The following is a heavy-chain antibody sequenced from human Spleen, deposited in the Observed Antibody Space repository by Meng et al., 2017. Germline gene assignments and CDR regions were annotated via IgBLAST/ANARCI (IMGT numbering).Heavy chain of an antibody. Sequence: GESLKISCAPSGLTTRRYVMRWVRQAPGKGLDCVSLFSGSGEVRCYADSVKGRFTVSRDRSKNTLYLQLNSLRAKDTAVYYCAKVDSYGPTRYYFDSWGQGTLVTVSS. D-gene: IGHD5-18*01. CDR2: FSGSGEVR. V-gene: IGHV3-23*01. CDR3: AKVDSYGPTRYYFDS. CDR1: GLTTRRYV. J-gene: IGHJ4*02.